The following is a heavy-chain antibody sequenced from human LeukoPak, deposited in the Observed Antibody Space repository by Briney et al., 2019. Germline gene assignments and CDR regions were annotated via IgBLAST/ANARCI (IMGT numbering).Heavy chain of an antibody. Sequence: SETLSLTCTVSGGSISSSSNYWSWIRQPPGKGLEWIATIYYTGTTYYNPSLKSRVTISVDTSKNQFSLNLRSVTAADTAVYYCAVETTPFDYWGQGTLVTVSS. CDR2: IYYTGTT. D-gene: IGHD1-1*01. CDR3: AVETTPFDY. J-gene: IGHJ4*02. CDR1: GGSISSSSNY. V-gene: IGHV4-39*07.